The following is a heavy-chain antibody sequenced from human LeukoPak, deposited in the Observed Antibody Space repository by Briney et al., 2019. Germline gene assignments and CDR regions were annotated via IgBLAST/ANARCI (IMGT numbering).Heavy chain of an antibody. Sequence: GASVKVSCKASGGTFSSYAISWVRQAPGQGLEWMGRIIPIFGTANYAQKFQGRVTITTDESTSTAYMELSNLRSEDTAVYYCARTYYYDSSGYHHLDYWGQGTLVTVSS. CDR1: GGTFSSYA. V-gene: IGHV1-69*05. CDR2: IIPIFGTA. J-gene: IGHJ4*02. D-gene: IGHD3-22*01. CDR3: ARTYYYDSSGYHHLDY.